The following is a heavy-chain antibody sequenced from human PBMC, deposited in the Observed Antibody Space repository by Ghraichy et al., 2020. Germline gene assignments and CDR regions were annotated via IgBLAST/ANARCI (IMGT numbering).Heavy chain of an antibody. D-gene: IGHD2-8*02. J-gene: IGHJ6*03. Sequence: GGSLRLSCAASGFTFDDYAMSWVRQPPGKGLEWVSGINWNGGSIGYADSVKGRFTISRDNTKNSLYLHMNSLRAEDTALYYWVRYDAGGYIYYYYMDVWGKGTTVTVSS. V-gene: IGHV3-20*04. CDR1: GFTFDDYA. CDR3: VRYDAGGYIYYYYMDV. CDR2: INWNGGSI.